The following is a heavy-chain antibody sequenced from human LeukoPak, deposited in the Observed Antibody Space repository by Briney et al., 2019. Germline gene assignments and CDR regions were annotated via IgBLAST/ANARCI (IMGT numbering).Heavy chain of an antibody. CDR3: ARDGMVRGVRHYYYGMDV. CDR2: ISNDGTNK. J-gene: IGHJ6*02. Sequence: GRSLRLSCAASGFTFSSYAMHWVRQAPGKGLEWVAFISNDGTNKYYADYVKGRFTISRDNSENTLYLQMDSLRAEDTAVYYCARDGMVRGVRHYYYGMDVWGQGTTVTVSS. V-gene: IGHV3-30-3*01. D-gene: IGHD3-10*01. CDR1: GFTFSSYA.